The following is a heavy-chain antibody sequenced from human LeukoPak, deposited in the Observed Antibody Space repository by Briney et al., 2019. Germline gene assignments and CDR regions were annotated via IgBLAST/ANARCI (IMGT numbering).Heavy chain of an antibody. V-gene: IGHV1-69*04. CDR1: GGTFSSYA. D-gene: IGHD3-10*01. CDR2: IIPILGIA. J-gene: IGHJ4*02. Sequence: ASVKVSCKASGGTFSSYAISWVRQAPGQGLEWMGRIIPILGIANYAQKFQGRVTITADKSTSTAYMELSSLRSEDTAVYYCARGLIRVRGVMGYWGQGTLVTVSS. CDR3: ARGLIRVRGVMGY.